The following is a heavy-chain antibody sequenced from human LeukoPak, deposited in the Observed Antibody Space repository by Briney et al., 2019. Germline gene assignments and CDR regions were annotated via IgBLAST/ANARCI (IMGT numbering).Heavy chain of an antibody. V-gene: IGHV1-18*01. Sequence: ASVKVSCKAYGYTFTSYGISWVRQAAGQGLEGMGWISAYNGNTNYAQKLQGRVTMTTDTSTSTAYMELRSLRSDDTAVYYCARTPLVSLVVDYWGQGTLVTVSS. CDR2: ISAYNGNT. J-gene: IGHJ4*02. D-gene: IGHD2-21*01. CDR1: GYTFTSYG. CDR3: ARTPLVSLVVDY.